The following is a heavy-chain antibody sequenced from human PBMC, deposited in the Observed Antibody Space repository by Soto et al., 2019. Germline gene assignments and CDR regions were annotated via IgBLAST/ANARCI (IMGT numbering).Heavy chain of an antibody. CDR2: IKSKTDGGTT. Sequence: EVQLVESGGGLVKPGGSLRLSCAASGFTFSNAWMSWVRQAPGKGLEWVGRIKSKTDGGTTDYAAPVKGRFTISRDDSKNTLYLQMNSLKTEDTAVYYCTTDPSSGWYYYYYYMDVWGKGTTVTVSS. J-gene: IGHJ6*03. CDR1: GFTFSNAW. D-gene: IGHD6-25*01. V-gene: IGHV3-15*01. CDR3: TTDPSSGWYYYYYYMDV.